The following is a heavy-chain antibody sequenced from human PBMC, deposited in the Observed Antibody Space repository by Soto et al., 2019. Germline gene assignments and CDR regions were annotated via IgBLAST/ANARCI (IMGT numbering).Heavy chain of an antibody. CDR1: GYSFTSYW. Sequence: HGESLKISCKGSGYSFTSYWISWVRQMPGKGLEWMGRIDPSDSYTNYSPSFQGHVTISADKSVSTAYLQWSSLKASDTAMYYCARTSVVTAPIDYWGQGTLVTVSS. D-gene: IGHD2-21*02. CDR2: IDPSDSYT. V-gene: IGHV5-10-1*01. J-gene: IGHJ4*02. CDR3: ARTSVVTAPIDY.